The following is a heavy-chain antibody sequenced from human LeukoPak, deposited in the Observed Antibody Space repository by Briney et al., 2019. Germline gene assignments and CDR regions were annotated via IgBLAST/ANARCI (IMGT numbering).Heavy chain of an antibody. CDR3: ATDLLHYGMDV. J-gene: IGHJ6*02. V-gene: IGHV1-24*01. D-gene: IGHD2-15*01. Sequence: ASVKVSCKVSGYTLTELSMHWVRQAPGKGLEWMGGFDPKDGETIYAQEFQGRVTMTEDTSTDTAYMELSSLRSEDTAVYYCATDLLHYGMDVWGQGTTVTVSS. CDR2: FDPKDGET. CDR1: GYTLTELS.